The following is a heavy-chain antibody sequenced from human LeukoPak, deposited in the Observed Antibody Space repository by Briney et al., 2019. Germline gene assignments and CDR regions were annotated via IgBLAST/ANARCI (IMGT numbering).Heavy chain of an antibody. J-gene: IGHJ5*02. Sequence: SETLSLTCAVYGGSFSGYYWSWIRQPPGKGLEWIGYIYYSGSTNYNPSHKSRVTISVDTSKNQFSLKLSSVTAADTAVYYCARLIPPDNWFAPGGQGTLVTVSS. CDR2: IYYSGST. V-gene: IGHV4-59*01. CDR3: ARLIPPDNWFAP. CDR1: GGSFSGYY. D-gene: IGHD3-16*01.